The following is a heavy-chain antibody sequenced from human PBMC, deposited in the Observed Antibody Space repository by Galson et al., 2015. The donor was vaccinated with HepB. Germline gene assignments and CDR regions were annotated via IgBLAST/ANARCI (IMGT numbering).Heavy chain of an antibody. Sequence: SLRLSCAASGFTFSSYAMSWVRQAPRKGLEWVSAISGSGGSTYYADSVKGRFTISRDNSKNTLYQQMNSLRAEDTAVYYCAKLPGRNVKADYWGQGTLVTVSS. J-gene: IGHJ4*02. V-gene: IGHV3-23*01. CDR2: ISGSGGST. CDR3: AKLPGRNVKADY. CDR1: GFTFSSYA. D-gene: IGHD1-14*01.